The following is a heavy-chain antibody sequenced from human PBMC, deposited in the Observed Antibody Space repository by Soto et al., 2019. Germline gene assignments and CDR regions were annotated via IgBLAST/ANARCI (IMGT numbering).Heavy chain of an antibody. D-gene: IGHD3-3*01. CDR2: IKQDGSEK. CDR3: ARVGFTVFGVAAFDY. Sequence: GGSLRLSCAASGFTFSSYWMSWVRQAPGKGLEWVANIKQDGSEKYYVDSVKGRFTISRDNAKNSLYLQMNSLRAEDTAVYYCARVGFTVFGVAAFDYWGQGTLVTVSS. V-gene: IGHV3-7*03. CDR1: GFTFSSYW. J-gene: IGHJ4*02.